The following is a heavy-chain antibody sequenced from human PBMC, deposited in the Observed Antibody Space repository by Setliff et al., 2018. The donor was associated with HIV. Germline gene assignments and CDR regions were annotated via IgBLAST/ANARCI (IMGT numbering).Heavy chain of an antibody. D-gene: IGHD5-12*01. CDR1: GGSISSHY. J-gene: IGHJ3*02. Sequence: PSETLSLTCTVSGGSISSHYWSWIRQPPGKGLEWIGYVYYIRSTNYNPSLQSRVTISIDTSKTQFSLKLTSVTTADTAVYYCARLVWTGYGSRASDIWGQGTVVTVSS. CDR3: ARLVWTGYGSRASDI. CDR2: VYYIRST. V-gene: IGHV4-59*11.